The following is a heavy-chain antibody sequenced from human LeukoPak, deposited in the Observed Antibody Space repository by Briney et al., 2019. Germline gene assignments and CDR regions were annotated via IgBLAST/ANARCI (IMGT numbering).Heavy chain of an antibody. CDR1: GYTFTGYY. CDR2: INPNSGGT. V-gene: IGHV1-2*02. J-gene: IGHJ4*02. Sequence: GASLKVSCKASGYTFTGYYMHWVRQAPGQGFEWMGWINPNSGGTFYAQKFQGRVTMTRDTSISTAYMELSRLKSDDTAVYYCAIQNNHGDYAYWGQGTLVTVSS. CDR3: AIQNNHGDYAY. D-gene: IGHD4-17*01.